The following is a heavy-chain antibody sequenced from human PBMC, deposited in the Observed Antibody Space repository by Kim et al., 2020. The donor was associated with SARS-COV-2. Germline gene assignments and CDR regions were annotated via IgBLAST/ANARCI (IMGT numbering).Heavy chain of an antibody. CDR3: ARNPRLGSSWYSPSVKYTYYFDY. Sequence: GGSLRLSCAASGFTFSSYEMNWVRQAPGKGLEWVSYISSSGSTIYYADSVKGRFTISRDNAKNSLYLQMNSLRAEDTAVYYCARNPRLGSSWYSPSVKYTYYFDYWGQGTLVTVSS. D-gene: IGHD6-13*01. V-gene: IGHV3-48*03. CDR1: GFTFSSYE. J-gene: IGHJ4*02. CDR2: ISSSGSTI.